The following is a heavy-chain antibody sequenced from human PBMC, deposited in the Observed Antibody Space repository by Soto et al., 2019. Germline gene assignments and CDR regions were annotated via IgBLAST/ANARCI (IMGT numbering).Heavy chain of an antibody. V-gene: IGHV3-30*18. CDR1: GFTFSSYG. CDR3: AKDRSITIFGVPHYYYGMDV. D-gene: IGHD3-3*01. J-gene: IGHJ6*02. Sequence: PGGSLRLSCAAYGFTFSSYGMHWVRQAPGKGLEWVAVISYDGSNKYYADSVKGRFTISRDNSKNTLYLQMNSLRAEDTAVYYCAKDRSITIFGVPHYYYGMDVWGQGTTVTVSS. CDR2: ISYDGSNK.